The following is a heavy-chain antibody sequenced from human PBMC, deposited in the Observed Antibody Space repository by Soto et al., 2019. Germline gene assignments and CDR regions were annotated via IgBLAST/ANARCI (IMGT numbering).Heavy chain of an antibody. Sequence: PSETLSLTCTVPGGSISSYYWSWIGQPPGKGLERIGYIYYSGSTNYNPSLKSRVTISVDTSKNQFSLKLSSVTAADTAVYYCARRVDYVWGSYRYSPYFDYWGQGTLVTVSS. V-gene: IGHV4-59*08. CDR3: ARRVDYVWGSYRYSPYFDY. J-gene: IGHJ4*02. CDR1: GGSISSYY. D-gene: IGHD3-16*02. CDR2: IYYSGST.